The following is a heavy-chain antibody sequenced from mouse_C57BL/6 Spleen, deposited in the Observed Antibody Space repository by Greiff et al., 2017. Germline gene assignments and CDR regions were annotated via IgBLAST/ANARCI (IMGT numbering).Heavy chain of an antibody. D-gene: IGHD2-5*01. Sequence: VQLQQPGAELVRPGTSVKLSCKASGYTFTSYWMHWVKQRPGQGLEWIGVIDPSDSYTNYNQKFKGKATLTVDTSSSTAYMQLSSLTSEDSAVYYCARRYSNYGAMDYWGQGTSVTVSS. V-gene: IGHV1-59*01. CDR3: ARRYSNYGAMDY. CDR2: IDPSDSYT. CDR1: GYTFTSYW. J-gene: IGHJ4*01.